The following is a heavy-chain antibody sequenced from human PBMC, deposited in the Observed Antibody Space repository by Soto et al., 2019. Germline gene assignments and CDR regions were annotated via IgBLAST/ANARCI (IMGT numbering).Heavy chain of an antibody. D-gene: IGHD4-17*01. CDR1: GFTFTSSA. CDR3: AARSPYDYGDFYYYYGMDV. CDR2: IVVGSGNT. Sequence: GASVKVSCKASGFTFTSSAVQWVRQARGQRLEWIGWIVVGSGNTNYAQKFQERVTITRDMSTSTAYMELSSLRSEDTAVYYCAARSPYDYGDFYYYYGMDVWGQGTTVTVSS. J-gene: IGHJ6*02. V-gene: IGHV1-58*01.